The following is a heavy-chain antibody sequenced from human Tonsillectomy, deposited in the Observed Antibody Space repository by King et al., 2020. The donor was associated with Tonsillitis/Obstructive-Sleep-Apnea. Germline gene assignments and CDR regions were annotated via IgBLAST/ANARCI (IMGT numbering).Heavy chain of an antibody. J-gene: IGHJ4*02. CDR1: GGSISSYY. Sequence: QLQESGPGLVKPSETLSLTCTVSGGSISSYYWNWIRQPPGKGLEWIGYIYNSGSTNYNPSLKSRVTISVDTSKNQFSLKLSSVTAADPALYYCARGYSDILTGYPPPNFAYWGQGTLVTVSS. CDR3: ARGYSDILTGYPPPNFAY. D-gene: IGHD3-9*01. V-gene: IGHV4-59*01. CDR2: IYNSGST.